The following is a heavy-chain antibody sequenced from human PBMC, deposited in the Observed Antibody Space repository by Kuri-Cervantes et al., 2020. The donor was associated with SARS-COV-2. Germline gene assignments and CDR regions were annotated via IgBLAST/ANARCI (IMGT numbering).Heavy chain of an antibody. CDR1: GYTFTGYY. V-gene: IGHV1-2*02. Sequence: ASVKVSCKASGYTFTGYYMHWVRQAPGQGLEWMGWINPNSGGTNYAQKFQGRVTMTRDTSISTAYMELSRLRSEDTAVYYCAREPREDIVVVPAAVSPGTHNWFDPWGQGTLVTVSS. CDR3: AREPREDIVVVPAAVSPGTHNWFDP. D-gene: IGHD2-2*01. CDR2: INPNSGGT. J-gene: IGHJ5*02.